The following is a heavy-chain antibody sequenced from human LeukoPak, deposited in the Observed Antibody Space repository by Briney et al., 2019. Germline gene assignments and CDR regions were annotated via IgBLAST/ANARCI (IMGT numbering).Heavy chain of an antibody. D-gene: IGHD6-13*01. CDR1: GFTFSSYE. CDR3: ASDVSSSWYFNYGMDV. Sequence: GGSLRLSCAASGFTFSSYEMNWVRQAPGNGLEWVSYISSSGSNIYYADSVKGRFTISRDNAKNSLYLQMNSLRAEDTAVYYCASDVSSSWYFNYGMDVWGQGTTVTVSS. J-gene: IGHJ6*02. CDR2: ISSSGSNI. V-gene: IGHV3-48*03.